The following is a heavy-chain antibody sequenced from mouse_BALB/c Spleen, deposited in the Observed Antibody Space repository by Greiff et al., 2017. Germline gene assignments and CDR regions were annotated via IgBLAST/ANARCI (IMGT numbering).Heavy chain of an antibody. CDR1: GFTFSSYA. CDR3: ARIYDGYGKNYFDY. D-gene: IGHD2-3*01. CDR2: ISSGGST. J-gene: IGHJ2*01. Sequence: EVHLVESGGGLVKPGGSLKLSCAASGFTFSSYAMSWVRQTPEKRLEWVASISSGGSTYYPDSVKGRFTISRDNARNILYLQMSSLRSEDTAMYYCARIYDGYGKNYFDYWGQGTTLTVSS. V-gene: IGHV5-6-5*01.